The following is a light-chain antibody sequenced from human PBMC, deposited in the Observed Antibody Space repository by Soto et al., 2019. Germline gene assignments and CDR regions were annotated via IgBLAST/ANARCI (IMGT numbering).Light chain of an antibody. CDR2: RAS. J-gene: IGKJ4*01. Sequence: IVMMQSPATLSVSPGERATLSCRASQSINSNLAWYQQKPGQAPRLLMFRASIRATGFPARFSGSGSGTEFNITISSLQSEDSAVYYCQQYNNWPRATFGGGTKVEIK. V-gene: IGKV3-15*01. CDR3: QQYNNWPRAT. CDR1: QSINSN.